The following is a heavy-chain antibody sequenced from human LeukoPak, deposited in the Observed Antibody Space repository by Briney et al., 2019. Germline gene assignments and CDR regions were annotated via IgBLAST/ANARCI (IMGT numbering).Heavy chain of an antibody. D-gene: IGHD1-1*01. CDR1: GFTVSSNY. CDR3: ATLRKSLWIPEFDF. Sequence: GGSLRLSCAASGFTVSSNYMSWVRQAPGKGLEWVSVIYSGGSTYYADSVKGRFTISRDNSKNTLYLQMSSLRAEDTAVYYCATLRKSLWIPEFDFWGQGTLVTASS. CDR2: IYSGGST. V-gene: IGHV3-66*01. J-gene: IGHJ4*02.